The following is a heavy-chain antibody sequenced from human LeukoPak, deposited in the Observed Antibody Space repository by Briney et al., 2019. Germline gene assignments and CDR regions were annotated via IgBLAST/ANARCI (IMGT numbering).Heavy chain of an antibody. CDR1: GGSISSYY. CDR2: IYTSGST. V-gene: IGHV4-4*07. Sequence: SETLSLTCTVSGGSISSYYWSWIRQPAGKGLEWIGRIYTSGSTNYNPSLKSRVTMSVDTSKNQFSLKLSSVTAADTAAYYCARDPGGGSSGYYEFDYWGQGTLVTVSS. D-gene: IGHD3-22*01. CDR3: ARDPGGGSSGYYEFDY. J-gene: IGHJ4*02.